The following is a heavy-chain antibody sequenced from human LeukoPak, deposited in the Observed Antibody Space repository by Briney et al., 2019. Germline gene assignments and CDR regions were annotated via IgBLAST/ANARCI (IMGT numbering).Heavy chain of an antibody. CDR3: ARDYLKVVVAGTAPSAGHMDY. J-gene: IGHJ4*02. D-gene: IGHD2-15*01. Sequence: ASVKVSCKASGYTFTSYYMHWVRQAPGQGLEWMGIINPSGGSTSYAQKFQGRVTMTRDTSTSTVYMELSSLRSEDMAVYCCARDYLKVVVAGTAPSAGHMDYWGQGTLVTVSS. V-gene: IGHV1-46*01. CDR2: INPSGGST. CDR1: GYTFTSYY.